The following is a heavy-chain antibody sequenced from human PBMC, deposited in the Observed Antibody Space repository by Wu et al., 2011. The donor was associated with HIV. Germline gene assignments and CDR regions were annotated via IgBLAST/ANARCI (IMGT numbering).Heavy chain of an antibody. V-gene: IGHV1-18*01. CDR1: GYTFDNYG. Sequence: QVQLVQSGDEVKKPGASVKVSCKASGYTFDNYGITWVRQAPGQGLEWMGWVSGYNGDTNYPRWLQGRVTMTTDTSTSTVYMEMRGLRSDDTAVYYCARDGYCISTRCYDGTLDYWGQGTLVTVSS. J-gene: IGHJ4*02. CDR2: VSGYNGDT. D-gene: IGHD2-2*03. CDR3: ARDGYCISTRCYDGTLDY.